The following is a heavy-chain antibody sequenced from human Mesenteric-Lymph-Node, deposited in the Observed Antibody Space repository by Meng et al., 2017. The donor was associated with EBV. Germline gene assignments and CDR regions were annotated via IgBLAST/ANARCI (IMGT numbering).Heavy chain of an antibody. V-gene: IGHV3-11*01. CDR2: MSSSGSTK. CDR3: ARDHTSGWFDP. D-gene: IGHD6-19*01. J-gene: IGHJ5*02. Sequence: VHPVASRGGLVGPGGSLRLSCAASGFTFSDYYMIWIRQAPEKGQERVSYMSSSGSTKYYADSVKGRFTISRDNVKKSLFLQMNSLRAEDTAVNNCARDHTSGWFDPWGQGTLVTVSS. CDR1: GFTFSDYY.